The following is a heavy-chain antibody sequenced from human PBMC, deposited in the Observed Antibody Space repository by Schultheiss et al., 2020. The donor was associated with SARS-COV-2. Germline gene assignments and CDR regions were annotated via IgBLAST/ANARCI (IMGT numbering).Heavy chain of an antibody. CDR3: ARVLSPSSSTVVTLYWYFDL. V-gene: IGHV4-34*01. CDR1: GGSFSGYY. Sequence: SETLSLTCAVYGGSFSGYYWSWIRQPPGKGLEWIGEINHSGSTNYNPSLKSRVTISVDTSKNQFSLKLSSVTAADTAVYYCARVLSPSSSTVVTLYWYFDLWGRGTLVTVSS. J-gene: IGHJ2*01. D-gene: IGHD4-23*01. CDR2: INHSGST.